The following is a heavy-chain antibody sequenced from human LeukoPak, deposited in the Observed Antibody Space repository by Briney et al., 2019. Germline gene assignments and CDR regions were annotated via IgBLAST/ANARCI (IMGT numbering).Heavy chain of an antibody. CDR2: IHYSGST. CDR3: ARTSHSGYMVRGVLYYGMDV. Sequence: SETLSLTCAVSGDSISSSNWWGWVRRPPGKGLEWIGSIHYSGSTCYKTSLKSRVTIDVDTSKNQFSLKLSSVTAADTAVYYCARTSHSGYMVRGVLYYGMDVWGQGTTVTVSS. J-gene: IGHJ6*02. CDR1: GDSISSSNW. V-gene: IGHV4-39*01. D-gene: IGHD3-10*01.